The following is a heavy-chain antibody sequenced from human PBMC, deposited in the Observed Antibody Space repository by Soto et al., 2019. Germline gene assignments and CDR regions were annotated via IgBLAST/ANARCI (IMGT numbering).Heavy chain of an antibody. D-gene: IGHD6-6*01. Sequence: QVQLVQSGAEVKMPGSSVKVSCKASGGTFRSYGISWVRQAPGQGLEWMGLIIPMFGTPKYAQKFQGKVTIIADESTSTAYMELSSLRSEDTAVYYCARSRVTAAREYFYYAMDAWGQGTTVTVSS. J-gene: IGHJ6*02. V-gene: IGHV1-69*12. CDR3: ARSRVTAAREYFYYAMDA. CDR2: IIPMFGTP. CDR1: GGTFRSYG.